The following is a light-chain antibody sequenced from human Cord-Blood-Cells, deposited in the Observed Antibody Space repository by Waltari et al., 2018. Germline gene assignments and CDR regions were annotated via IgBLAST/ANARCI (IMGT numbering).Light chain of an antibody. J-gene: IGLJ2*01. CDR3: SSCAGSSNYVV. CDR1: SSDDGRYNL. Sequence: QTALTQPASVAGSPGQSITISCTGTSSDDGRYNLVSWYQQHPAKAPKLMIYEASKRPQAVSNRFSGAKSGNSAVLASSGVQAEDEADYYCSSCAGSSNYVVFGGGTRLTVL. V-gene: IGLV2-23*01. CDR2: EAS.